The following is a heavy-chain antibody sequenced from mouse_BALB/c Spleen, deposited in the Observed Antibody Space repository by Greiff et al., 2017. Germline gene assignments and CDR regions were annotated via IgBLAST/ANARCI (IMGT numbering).Heavy chain of an antibody. D-gene: IGHD2-3*01. Sequence: VQLQQSGPELVKPGASVKMSCKASGYTFTSYVMHWVKQKPGQGLEWIGYINPYNDGTKYNEKFKGKATLTSDKSSSTAYMELSSLTSEDSAVYYCARPGIYDGYPFAYWGQGTLGTVSA. CDR2: INPYNDGT. J-gene: IGHJ3*01. CDR1: GYTFTSYV. CDR3: ARPGIYDGYPFAY. V-gene: IGHV1-14*01.